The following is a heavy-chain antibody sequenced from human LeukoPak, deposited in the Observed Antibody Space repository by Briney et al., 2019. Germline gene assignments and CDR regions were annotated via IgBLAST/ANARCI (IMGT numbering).Heavy chain of an antibody. D-gene: IGHD3-3*01. CDR3: ARGLGWLRPDAFDI. CDR1: GDSMNNYY. J-gene: IGHJ3*02. V-gene: IGHV4-59*01. Sequence: SETLSLTCSVSGDSMNNYYWTWIRQPPGKGLEWIGYIYYSGATSYNPSLKSRVTISVDTSKNQFSLKLSSVTAADTAVYYCARGLGWLRPDAFDIWGQGTMVTVSS. CDR2: IYYSGAT.